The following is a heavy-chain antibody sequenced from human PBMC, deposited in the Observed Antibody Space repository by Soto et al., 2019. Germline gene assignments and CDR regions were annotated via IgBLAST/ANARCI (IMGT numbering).Heavy chain of an antibody. D-gene: IGHD3-22*01. J-gene: IGHJ4*02. Sequence: ASVKVSCKASGGTFSSYAISWVRQAPGQGLEWMGGIIPIFGTANYAQKFQGRVTITADESTSTAYMELSSLRSEDTAVYYCARLHHNPYYASSGYLVFGYWGQGTLVTVSS. V-gene: IGHV1-69*13. CDR3: ARLHHNPYYASSGYLVFGY. CDR1: GGTFSSYA. CDR2: IIPIFGTA.